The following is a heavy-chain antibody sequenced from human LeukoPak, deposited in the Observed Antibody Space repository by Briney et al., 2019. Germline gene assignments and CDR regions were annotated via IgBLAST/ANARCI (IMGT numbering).Heavy chain of an antibody. V-gene: IGHV4-59*01. CDR1: GGSISSYY. Sequence: SETLSLTCIVSGGSISSYYWSWIRQPPGKGLEWIGYIYYSGSTNYNPSLKSRVTISVDTSKNQFSLKLSSVTAADTAVYYCARESYYDSSGYSYFDYWGQGTLVTVSS. D-gene: IGHD3-22*01. CDR3: ARESYYDSSGYSYFDY. CDR2: IYYSGST. J-gene: IGHJ4*02.